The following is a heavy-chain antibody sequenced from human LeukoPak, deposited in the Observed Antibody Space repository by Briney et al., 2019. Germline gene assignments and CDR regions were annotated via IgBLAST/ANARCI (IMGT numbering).Heavy chain of an antibody. CDR1: GSTFTCYD. CDR2: MNPNSGNT. D-gene: IGHD3-16*01. CDR3: ARSYRYGYVWGSYNWFDP. V-gene: IGHV1-8*01. Sequence: ASVKVSCKASGSTFTCYDINWVRQATGQGLEWMGCMNPNSGNTSYAQKFQGRVTMTRNTSISTAYMELSSLRSEDTAVYYCARSYRYGYVWGSYNWFDPWGEGTLDSVS. J-gene: IGHJ5*02.